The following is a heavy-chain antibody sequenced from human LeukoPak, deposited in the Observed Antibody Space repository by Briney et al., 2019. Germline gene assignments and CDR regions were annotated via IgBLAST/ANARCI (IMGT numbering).Heavy chain of an antibody. CDR3: ARKVAGSYLEEYFDY. J-gene: IGHJ4*02. D-gene: IGHD3-10*01. CDR2: INPNSGGT. V-gene: IGHV1-2*06. Sequence: GTSVKVSCKTSGYTFTDNYIHWVRQAPGQGLEWMGRINPNSGGTNYAQKFQGRVTMTRDTSISTAYMELSRLRSDDTAVYYCARKVAGSYLEEYFDYWGQGTLVTVSS. CDR1: GYTFTDNY.